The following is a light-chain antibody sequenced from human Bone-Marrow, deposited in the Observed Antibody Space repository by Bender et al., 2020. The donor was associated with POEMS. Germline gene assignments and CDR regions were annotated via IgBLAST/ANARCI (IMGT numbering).Light chain of an antibody. J-gene: IGLJ2*01. CDR3: CSFGGRSNLF. CDR2: GGT. CDR1: STDVGSYNL. Sequence: QSALTQPASVSGSPGQSITISCTGRSTDVGSYNLVSWYQHLPGEAPKLLIYGGTKRPSGVSGRFSGSKSGNTASLTISGLHPDDEAHYYCCSFGGRSNLFFGGGTKLTV. V-gene: IGLV2-23*01.